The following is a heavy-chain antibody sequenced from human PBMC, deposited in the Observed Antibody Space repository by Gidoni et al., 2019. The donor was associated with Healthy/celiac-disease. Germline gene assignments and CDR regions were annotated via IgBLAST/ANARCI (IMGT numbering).Heavy chain of an antibody. V-gene: IGHV3-48*03. CDR2: ISSSGSTI. D-gene: IGHD1-1*01. Sequence: VRQAPGKGLEWVSYISSSGSTIYYADSVKGRFTISRDNAKNSLYLQMNSLRAEDTAVYYCARVQSGWNDGFDPWGQGTLVTVSS. CDR3: ARVQSGWNDGFDP. J-gene: IGHJ5*02.